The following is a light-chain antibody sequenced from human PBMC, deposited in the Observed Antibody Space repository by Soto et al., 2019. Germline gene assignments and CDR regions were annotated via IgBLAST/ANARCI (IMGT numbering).Light chain of an antibody. CDR3: QQYYNYPRT. CDR1: QGISSY. Sequence: ALRMTQSPSSFSASTGDRVTITCRASQGISSYLAWYQQKPGKAPKLLIYAASTLQSGVPSRFSGSGSGTDFTLTISYLQSEDFATYYCQQYYNYPRTFGQGTKVEIK. J-gene: IGKJ1*01. V-gene: IGKV1-8*01. CDR2: AAS.